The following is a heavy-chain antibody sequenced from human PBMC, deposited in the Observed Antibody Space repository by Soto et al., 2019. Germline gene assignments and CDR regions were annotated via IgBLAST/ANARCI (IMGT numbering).Heavy chain of an antibody. CDR1: GFTFSHYD. V-gene: IGHV3-48*03. D-gene: IGHD3-22*01. J-gene: IGHJ4*02. Sequence: GGSLRLSCVVSGFTFSHYDMSWVRQAPGKGLEWVAYIGNTVTTVNYPPSLKGRFTISRDNAKNSLFLEVTSLTAEDTAVYYCGRGYYDSSAYHLVDYWGRGTSVTV. CDR2: IGNTVTTV. CDR3: GRGYYDSSAYHLVDY.